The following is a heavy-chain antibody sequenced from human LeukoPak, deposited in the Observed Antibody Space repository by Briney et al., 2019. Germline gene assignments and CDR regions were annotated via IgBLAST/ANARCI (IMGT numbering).Heavy chain of an antibody. CDR2: INPNSGGT. V-gene: IGHV1-2*02. CDR1: GYTFTGYY. J-gene: IGHJ4*02. CDR3: ARDVGGQLNYFDY. Sequence: ASVKVSCKASGYTFTGYYMHWVRQAPGQGLEWMGWINPNSGGTNYAQKFQGRVAMTRDTPISTAYMELSRLRSDDTAVYYCARDVGGQLNYFDYWGQGTLVTVSS. D-gene: IGHD6-6*01.